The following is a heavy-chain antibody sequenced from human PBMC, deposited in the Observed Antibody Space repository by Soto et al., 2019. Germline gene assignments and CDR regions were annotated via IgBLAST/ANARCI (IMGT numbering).Heavy chain of an antibody. CDR1: GFTFSSYG. CDR2: IWYDGSNK. Sequence: ESGGGVVQPGRSLRLSCAASGFTFSSYGMHWVRQAPGKGLEWVAVIWYDGSNKYYADSVKGRFTISRDNSKNTLYLQMNSLRAEDTAVYYCARDLGGRWLQLGYYYGMDVWGQGTTVTVSS. J-gene: IGHJ6*02. CDR3: ARDLGGRWLQLGYYYGMDV. V-gene: IGHV3-33*01. D-gene: IGHD5-12*01.